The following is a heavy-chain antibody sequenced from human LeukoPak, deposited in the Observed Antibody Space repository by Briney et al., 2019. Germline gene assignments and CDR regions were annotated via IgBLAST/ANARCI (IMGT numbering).Heavy chain of an antibody. D-gene: IGHD3-9*01. CDR2: IYYSGST. J-gene: IGHJ4*02. V-gene: IGHV4-59*01. Sequence: SETLSLTCTVSGGSISSYYWSWIRQPPGKGLEWIGYIYYSGSTNYNPSLKSRVTISVDTSKNQFSLKLSSVTAADTAVYYCTNYDNLTGYYRWGQGTLVTVSS. CDR3: TNYDNLTGYYR. CDR1: GGSISSYY.